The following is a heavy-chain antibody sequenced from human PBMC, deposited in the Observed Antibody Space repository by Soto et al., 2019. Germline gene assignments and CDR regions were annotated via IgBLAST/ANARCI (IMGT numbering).Heavy chain of an antibody. CDR2: ISYDGSNK. CDR3: AKSQGGYYYYGMDV. CDR1: GFTFSSYG. Sequence: QVQLVESGGGVVQPGRSLRLSCAASGFTFSSYGMHWVRQAPGKGLEWVEVISYDGSNKYYADSVKGRFTISRDNSKNTLYLQMNSLRAEDTAVYYCAKSQGGYYYYGMDVWGQGTTVTVSS. D-gene: IGHD3-16*01. J-gene: IGHJ6*02. V-gene: IGHV3-30*18.